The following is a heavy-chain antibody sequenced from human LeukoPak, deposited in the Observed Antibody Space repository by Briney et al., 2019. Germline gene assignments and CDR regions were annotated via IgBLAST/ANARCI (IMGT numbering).Heavy chain of an antibody. CDR3: ARDLWARGWFDP. CDR2: ISSSGSTI. D-gene: IGHD2-21*01. Sequence: GGSLRLSCAASGFTFSSYTMKWVRQAPGKGLEWVSYISSSGSTIYYADSVKGRFTISRDNAKNSLYLQMNSLRAEDTAVYYCARDLWARGWFDPWGQGTLVTVSS. V-gene: IGHV3-48*04. J-gene: IGHJ5*02. CDR1: GFTFSSYT.